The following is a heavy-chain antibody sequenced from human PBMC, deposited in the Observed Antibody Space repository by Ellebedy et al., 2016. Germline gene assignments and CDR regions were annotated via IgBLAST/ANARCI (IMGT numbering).Heavy chain of an antibody. J-gene: IGHJ6*02. CDR2: INHSGST. D-gene: IGHD3-10*01. Sequence: GSLRLSXTASGLNFNTFFMSWIRQPPGKGLEWIGEINHSGSTDYNPSLKSRVTISVDTSKNQFSLKLSSVTAADTAVYYCARQPMVRGVIVNLYYYYGMDVWGQGTTVTVSS. V-gene: IGHV4-34*01. CDR1: GLNFNTFF. CDR3: ARQPMVRGVIVNLYYYYGMDV.